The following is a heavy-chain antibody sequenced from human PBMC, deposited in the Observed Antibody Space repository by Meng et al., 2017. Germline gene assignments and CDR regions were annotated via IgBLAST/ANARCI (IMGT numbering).Heavy chain of an antibody. Sequence: VQMVESGGGLVQPGGSLRLSCAASGFTVSSNYMSWVRQAPGKGLEWVSVIYSGGSTYYADSVKGRFTISRDNSKNTLYLQMNSLRAEDTAVYYCARDGLYYYDSSGLDYWGQGTLVTVSS. CDR1: GFTVSSNY. CDR3: ARDGLYYYDSSGLDY. V-gene: IGHV3-66*02. D-gene: IGHD3-22*01. J-gene: IGHJ4*02. CDR2: IYSGGST.